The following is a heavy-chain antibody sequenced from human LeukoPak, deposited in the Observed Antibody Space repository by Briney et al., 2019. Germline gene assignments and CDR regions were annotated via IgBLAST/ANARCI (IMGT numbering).Heavy chain of an antibody. D-gene: IGHD3-16*01. J-gene: IGHJ5*02. V-gene: IGHV4-39*01. CDR1: GGSLNSSSYY. Sequence: PSETLSLTCTVSGGSLNSSSYYWGWVRQPPGKGLEWIGSTYYSGSTYYNPSLKSRVTISVDTSKNQFSLKLRSVTAADTAVYYCARRAFGNWFDPWGQGTLVTVSS. CDR3: ARRAFGNWFDP. CDR2: TYYSGST.